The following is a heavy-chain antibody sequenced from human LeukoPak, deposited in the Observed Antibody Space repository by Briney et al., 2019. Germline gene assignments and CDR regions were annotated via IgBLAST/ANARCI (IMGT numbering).Heavy chain of an antibody. CDR1: GFTFSSYA. D-gene: IGHD1-14*01. Sequence: GGSLRLSCAASGFTFSSYAMSWVRQAPGKGLEWVSAISGSGGSTHYADSVKGRFTISRDNAKNSLYLQMYSLRAEDTAVYYCARGLQVLNPNPDYWGQGTLVTVSS. J-gene: IGHJ4*02. V-gene: IGHV3-23*01. CDR2: ISGSGGST. CDR3: ARGLQVLNPNPDY.